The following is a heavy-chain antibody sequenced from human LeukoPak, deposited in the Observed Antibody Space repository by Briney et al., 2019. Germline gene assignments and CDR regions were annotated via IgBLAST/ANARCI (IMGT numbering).Heavy chain of an antibody. V-gene: IGHV4-34*01. CDR3: AREMATSGYFDY. J-gene: IGHJ4*02. CDR2: INHSGST. Sequence: SETLSLTCAVYGGSFSGYYWSWIRQPPGKGLEWIGEINHSGSTNYNPSLKSRVTISVDTSKNQFSLKPSSVTAADTAVYYCAREMATSGYFDYWGQGTLVTVSS. D-gene: IGHD5-24*01. CDR1: GGSFSGYY.